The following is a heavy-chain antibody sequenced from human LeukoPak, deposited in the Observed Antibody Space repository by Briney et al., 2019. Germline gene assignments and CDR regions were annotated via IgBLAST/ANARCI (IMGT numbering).Heavy chain of an antibody. J-gene: IGHJ6*03. V-gene: IGHV3-48*04. CDR2: ISTSSNTI. CDR1: GFTFSRYS. D-gene: IGHD3/OR15-3a*01. CDR3: ARGDFHMDV. Sequence: PGGSLRLSCAASGFTFSRYSMNWVRQAPGKGLKWVSYISTSSNTIYYADSVKGRFTISRDNAKNSLYLRLNSLRAEDTAVYYCARGDFHMDVWGKGTTVTVSS.